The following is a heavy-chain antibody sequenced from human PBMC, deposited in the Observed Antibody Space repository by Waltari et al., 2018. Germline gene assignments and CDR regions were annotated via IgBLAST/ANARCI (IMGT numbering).Heavy chain of an antibody. D-gene: IGHD6-13*01. CDR2: ISTSGST. Sequence: QVQLQESGPGLVKPSETLSLTCIISGGSINSYYWSWIRQPAGKGLEWIGRISTSGSTNYNPSLKRRVPMSVDTSKNQFSLNLTSVTAADTAVYYCAREYSSSRPLDYWGQGTLVTVSS. J-gene: IGHJ4*02. V-gene: IGHV4-4*07. CDR1: GGSINSYY. CDR3: AREYSSSRPLDY.